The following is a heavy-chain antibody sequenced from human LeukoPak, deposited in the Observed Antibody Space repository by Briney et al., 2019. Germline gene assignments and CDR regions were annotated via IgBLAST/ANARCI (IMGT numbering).Heavy chain of an antibody. D-gene: IGHD6-13*01. Sequence: GGSLRLSCAASGFTFSSYGMHWVRQAPGKGLEWVAVISYDGSNKYYADSVKGRFTISRDNSKNTLYLQMNSLRAEDTAVYYCAKENSSSWSTMNYWGQGTLVTVSS. CDR2: ISYDGSNK. CDR1: GFTFSSYG. J-gene: IGHJ4*02. V-gene: IGHV3-30*18. CDR3: AKENSSSWSTMNY.